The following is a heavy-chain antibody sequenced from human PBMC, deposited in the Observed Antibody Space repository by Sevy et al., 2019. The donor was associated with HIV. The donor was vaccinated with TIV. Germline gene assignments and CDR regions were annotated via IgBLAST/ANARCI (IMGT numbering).Heavy chain of an antibody. V-gene: IGHV3-21*01. CDR3: AREGSYYSEKDGMDV. Sequence: GGYLRLSCAASGFTFSSYSMNWVRQAPGKGLEWVSSISSSSSYIYYADSVKGRFTISRDNAKNSLYLQMNSLRAEDTAVYYCAREGSYYSEKDGMDVWGHGTTVTVSS. CDR2: ISSSSSYI. D-gene: IGHD3-10*01. J-gene: IGHJ6*02. CDR1: GFTFSSYS.